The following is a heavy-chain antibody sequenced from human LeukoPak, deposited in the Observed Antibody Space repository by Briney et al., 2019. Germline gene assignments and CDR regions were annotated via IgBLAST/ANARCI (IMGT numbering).Heavy chain of an antibody. CDR2: ISWNSGSI. V-gene: IGHV3-9*01. D-gene: IGHD6-19*01. CDR3: AKDMAAHLAVAGTGFDY. Sequence: SGGSLRLSCAASGSTFDDYAMHWVRQAPGKGLEWVSGISWNSGSIGYADSVKGRFTISRDNAKNSLYLQMNSLRAEDTALYYCAKDMAAHLAVAGTGFDYWGQGTLVTVSS. CDR1: GSTFDDYA. J-gene: IGHJ4*02.